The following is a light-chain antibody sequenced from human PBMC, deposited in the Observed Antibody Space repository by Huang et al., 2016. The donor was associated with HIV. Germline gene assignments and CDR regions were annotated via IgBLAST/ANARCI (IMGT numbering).Light chain of an antibody. CDR3: QQYGSSPNT. V-gene: IGKV3-20*01. CDR1: KSVSSSY. Sequence: EIVLTQSPGTLSLSPGERATLSCRASKSVSSSYLAWYQQKPGQAPRLLIYGASSRATGIPDRFSGSGSGTEFTLTISGLEPEDFAVYYCQQYGSSPNTFGGGTKVEIK. CDR2: GAS. J-gene: IGKJ4*01.